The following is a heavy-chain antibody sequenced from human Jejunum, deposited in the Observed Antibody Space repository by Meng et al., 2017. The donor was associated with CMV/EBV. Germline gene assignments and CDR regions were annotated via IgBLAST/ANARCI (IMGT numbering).Heavy chain of an antibody. CDR2: IRSKGVGGTI. Sequence: GFTFRKAWMTWVRQAPGKGLEWVGRIRSKGVGGTIDYAAPVEGRFTISRDDSKNTLYLQMNSLKTEDTAVYYCTKGGPLGSYFDYWGQGALVTVSS. V-gene: IGHV3-15*01. D-gene: IGHD1-26*01. CDR1: GFTFRKAW. CDR3: TKGGPLGSYFDY. J-gene: IGHJ4*02.